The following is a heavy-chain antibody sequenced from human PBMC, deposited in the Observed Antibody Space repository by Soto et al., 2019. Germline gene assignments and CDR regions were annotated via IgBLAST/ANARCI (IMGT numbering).Heavy chain of an antibody. CDR3: ARPRYYYDSSCYWDWYFHL. CDR1: GGTFSSYA. Sequence: QVQLVQSGAEVKKPGSSVKVSCKASGGTFSSYAISWVRQAPGQGLEWMGGIIPIFGTANYAQKFQGRVTITADESTSTAYMELSSLRSEDTAVYYCARPRYYYDSSCYWDWYFHLWGRGTLVTVSS. J-gene: IGHJ2*01. V-gene: IGHV1-69*01. CDR2: IIPIFGTA. D-gene: IGHD3-22*01.